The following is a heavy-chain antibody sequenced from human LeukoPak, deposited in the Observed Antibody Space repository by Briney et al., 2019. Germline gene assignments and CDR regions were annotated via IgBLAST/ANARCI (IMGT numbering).Heavy chain of an antibody. CDR1: GFTFSRYS. V-gene: IGHV3-74*01. CDR3: VCLGLGGLSLD. J-gene: IGHJ4*02. D-gene: IGHD3-16*01. CDR2: VNSDGSGT. Sequence: GGSLRLSCAASGFTFSRYSMHWVRHAPGKGLVWVSHVNSDGSGTDYVDSVKGRFTISRDNAKNTLYLQMNSLRVEDTAVYYCVCLGLGGLSLDWGQGTLVTVSS.